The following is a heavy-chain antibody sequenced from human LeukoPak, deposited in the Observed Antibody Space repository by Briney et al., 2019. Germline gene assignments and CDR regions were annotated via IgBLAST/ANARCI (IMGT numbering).Heavy chain of an antibody. J-gene: IGHJ1*01. CDR2: IKSDGNT. Sequence: GGSLRLPCAASGFTFSSYWMHWVRQAPGKGLVWVSRIKSDGNTNYADSVKGRFTISRDNAKNTVSLQMNSLRAEDTGVYYCARAPSESGGYYPEYFRHWGQGSLVTVS. CDR1: GFTFSSYW. CDR3: ARAPSESGGYYPEYFRH. V-gene: IGHV3-74*01. D-gene: IGHD3-22*01.